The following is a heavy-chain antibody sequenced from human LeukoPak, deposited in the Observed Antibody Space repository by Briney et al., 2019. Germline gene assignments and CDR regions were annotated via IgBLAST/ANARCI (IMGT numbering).Heavy chain of an antibody. V-gene: IGHV1-8*02. CDR3: ARERRWSYDFWSGYYEAGSGYYYYMDV. D-gene: IGHD3-3*01. Sequence: ASVKVSCKASGYTFTSYGISWVRQAPGQGLEWMGWMNPNSGNTGYAQKFQGRVTMTRNTSISTAYMELSSLRSEGTAVYYCARERRWSYDFWSGYYEAGSGYYYYMDVWGKGTTVTVSS. CDR1: GYTFTSYG. J-gene: IGHJ6*03. CDR2: MNPNSGNT.